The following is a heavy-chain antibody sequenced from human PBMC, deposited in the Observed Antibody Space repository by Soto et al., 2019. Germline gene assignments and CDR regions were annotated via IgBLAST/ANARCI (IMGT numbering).Heavy chain of an antibody. D-gene: IGHD2-15*01. V-gene: IGHV1-2*04. J-gene: IGHJ4*02. Sequence: ASVKVSCKASGYTFTGYYMHWVRQAPGQGLEWMGWINPNSGGTNYAQKFQGWVTMTRDTSISTAYMELRSLRSDDTAVYFCARSYCSGGSCHLAPDYWGQGTQVTVSS. CDR2: INPNSGGT. CDR1: GYTFTGYY. CDR3: ARSYCSGGSCHLAPDY.